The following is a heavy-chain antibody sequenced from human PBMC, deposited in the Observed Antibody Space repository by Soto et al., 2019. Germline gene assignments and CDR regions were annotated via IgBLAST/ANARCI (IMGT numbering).Heavy chain of an antibody. Sequence: GGSLRLSCAASGFTFSSYSMNWVRQAPGKGLEWVSYISSSSSTIYYADSVKGRFTISRDNAKNSLYLQMNSLRAEDTAVYYCARSSIAPLLGSIDYWGQGTLVTVSS. CDR2: ISSSSSTI. J-gene: IGHJ4*02. CDR3: ARSSIAPLLGSIDY. D-gene: IGHD6-6*01. CDR1: GFTFSSYS. V-gene: IGHV3-48*01.